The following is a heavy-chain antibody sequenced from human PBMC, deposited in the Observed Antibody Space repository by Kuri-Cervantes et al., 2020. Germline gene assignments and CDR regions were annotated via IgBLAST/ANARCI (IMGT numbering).Heavy chain of an antibody. J-gene: IGHJ4*02. V-gene: IGHV3-53*01. Sequence: GESLKISCAASGFTVSSNYMSWVRQAPGKGLEWVSVIYSGGSTYYADSVKGRFTISRDNAKNTLYLQMNSLRDEDTAVYYCARRTAMVNGFDYWGQGTLVTVSS. CDR2: IYSGGST. CDR1: GFTVSSNY. CDR3: ARRTAMVNGFDY. D-gene: IGHD5-18*01.